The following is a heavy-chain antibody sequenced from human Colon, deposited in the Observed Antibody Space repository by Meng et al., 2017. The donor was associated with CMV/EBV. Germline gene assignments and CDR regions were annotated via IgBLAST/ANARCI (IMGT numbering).Heavy chain of an antibody. CDR1: GFTFSSYG. V-gene: IGHV3-30*04. CDR2: ISYDGRRV. Sequence: GGSLRLSCAASGFTFSSYGIHWVRQAPSKGLEWVTVISYDGRRVDYADSVKGRFTISRDNSKNTLYLQMDSLRAEDTAVYFCARDLFSLGYSSGWFGGYFDYWGQGTPVTVSS. J-gene: IGHJ4*02. CDR3: ARDLFSLGYSSGWFGGYFDY. D-gene: IGHD6-19*01.